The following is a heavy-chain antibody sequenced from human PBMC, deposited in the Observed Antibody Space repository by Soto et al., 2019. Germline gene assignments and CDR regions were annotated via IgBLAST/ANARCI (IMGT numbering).Heavy chain of an antibody. CDR3: ARGIVVVPAAPYNWFDP. V-gene: IGHV1-69*01. D-gene: IGHD2-2*01. CDR1: GGTFSSYA. J-gene: IGHJ5*02. CDR2: IIPIFGTA. Sequence: QVQLVQSGAEVKKPGSSVKVSCKASGGTFSSYAISWVRQAPGQGLEWMGGIIPIFGTANYAQKFQGRVTITADESTSTAHMELSSLRSEDTAVYYCARGIVVVPAAPYNWFDPWGQGTLVTVSS.